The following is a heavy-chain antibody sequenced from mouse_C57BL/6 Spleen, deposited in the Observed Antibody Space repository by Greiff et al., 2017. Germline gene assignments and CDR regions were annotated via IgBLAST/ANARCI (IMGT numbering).Heavy chain of an antibody. CDR3: ARERSYYGSSYWYFDG. D-gene: IGHD1-1*01. CDR1: GYSITSGYY. J-gene: IGHJ1*03. CDR2: ISYDDSN. V-gene: IGHV3-6*01. Sequence: ESGPGLVKPSQSLSLTCSVTGYSITSGYYWNWIRQFPGNKLEWMGYISYDDSNNYNPSLKNLISITRDTSKNQFFLKLNSVTTEDTATYDWARERSYYGSSYWYFDGWGTGTTVTVSS.